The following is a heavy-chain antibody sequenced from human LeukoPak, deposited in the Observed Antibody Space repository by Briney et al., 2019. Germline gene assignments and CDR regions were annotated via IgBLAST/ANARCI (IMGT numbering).Heavy chain of an antibody. CDR3: ARVYGPGGYDD. D-gene: IGHD5-12*01. Sequence: PGGSLRLSCAASGFTVSSNFMTWVRQAPGKGLEWVSIIYSGGSTYYADSVKGRFTISRDSSMNTLYLQMNSLRAEDTAVYYCARVYGPGGYDDWGQGTQVTVSS. CDR2: IYSGGST. CDR1: GFTVSSNF. V-gene: IGHV3-53*01. J-gene: IGHJ4*02.